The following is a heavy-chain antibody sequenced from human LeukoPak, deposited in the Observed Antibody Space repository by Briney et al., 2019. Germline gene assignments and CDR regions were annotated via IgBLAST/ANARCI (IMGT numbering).Heavy chain of an antibody. Sequence: ASVKVSCKASGYTFTNHAMQWVRQAPGQRLEWMGWINAGNGDTKYSQNFQGRFTITRDTSAGTVYMDLSSLRYEDTAVYYCARGFWNRGTWGPYYFDYWGKGTLVTVSS. CDR2: INAGNGDT. CDR3: ARGFWNRGTWGPYYFDY. J-gene: IGHJ4*02. D-gene: IGHD3-3*01. V-gene: IGHV1-3*01. CDR1: GYTFTNHA.